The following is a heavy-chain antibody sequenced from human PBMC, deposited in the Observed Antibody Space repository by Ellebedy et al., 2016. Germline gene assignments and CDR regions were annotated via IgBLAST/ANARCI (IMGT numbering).Heavy chain of an antibody. V-gene: IGHV1-18*01. CDR1: GYSLFSYG. CDR3: ASTLLGSFYDLLTSYAY. Sequence: ASVKVSCXASGYSLFSYGFSWVRQAPGQGLEWMGWNSAHNGKTNHAEKFQDRVTMTTDTSTSTAYMELRSLRSDDTAVYYCASTLLGSFYDLLTSYAYWGQGTLVTVSS. D-gene: IGHD3-9*01. CDR2: NSAHNGKT. J-gene: IGHJ4*02.